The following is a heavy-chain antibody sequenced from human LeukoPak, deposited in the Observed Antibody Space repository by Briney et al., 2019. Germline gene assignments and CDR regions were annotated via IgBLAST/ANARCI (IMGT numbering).Heavy chain of an antibody. J-gene: IGHJ4*02. V-gene: IGHV3-48*03. CDR2: IRDDGTLK. CDR3: ARRFRD. CDR1: GLTFSGFE. D-gene: IGHD5-24*01. Sequence: GGSLRLSCVGPGLTFSGFEMNWVRQAPGKGLEWVSYIRDDGTLKTYGDSVKGRFTISRDNAKNSLYLQMNSLRAEDTAIYYCARRFRDWGQGTLVTVSS.